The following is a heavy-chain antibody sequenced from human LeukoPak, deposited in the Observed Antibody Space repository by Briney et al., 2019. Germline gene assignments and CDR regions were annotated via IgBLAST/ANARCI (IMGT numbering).Heavy chain of an antibody. Sequence: PGGSLRLSCAASGFTFSSYAMHGVRQAPGKGLEWVAVITYDGSNKYYADSVKGRFTISRDNSKNTLYLQMNSLRAEDTAVYYCARDQLESDAFDIWGQGTMVTVSS. CDR3: ARDQLESDAFDI. V-gene: IGHV3-30-3*01. CDR1: GFTFSSYA. CDR2: ITYDGSNK. D-gene: IGHD6-6*01. J-gene: IGHJ3*02.